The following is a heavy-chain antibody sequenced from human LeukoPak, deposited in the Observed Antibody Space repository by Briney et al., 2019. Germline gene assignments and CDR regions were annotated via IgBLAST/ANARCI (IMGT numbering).Heavy chain of an antibody. D-gene: IGHD3-10*01. V-gene: IGHV4-39*01. CDR1: GGSISSIIYY. J-gene: IGHJ4*02. Sequence: SETLSLTCTVSGGSISSIIYYWGWIRQPPGKGLEWIGTIYYSGSTYYNVSLKSRVTISVDTSRNQFPLKLSSVTAADTAVYYCARHSRSADYGSGSYTWDYWGQGTLVTVSS. CDR2: IYYSGST. CDR3: ARHSRSADYGSGSYTWDY.